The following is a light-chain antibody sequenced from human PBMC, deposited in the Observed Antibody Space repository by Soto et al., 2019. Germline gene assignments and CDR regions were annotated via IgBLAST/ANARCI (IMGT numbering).Light chain of an antibody. V-gene: IGLV2-11*01. CDR1: NSDVGGYIY. Sequence: QSVLTQPRSVSGSPGQTVTISCTGTNSDVGGYIYVSWYQQHPGKAPTLMIYDVSKRPSGVPDRFSGSKSGNTASLTISGLQAEDEADYYCCSYAGSYTYVFGTGTKVTVL. CDR2: DVS. J-gene: IGLJ1*01. CDR3: CSYAGSYTYV.